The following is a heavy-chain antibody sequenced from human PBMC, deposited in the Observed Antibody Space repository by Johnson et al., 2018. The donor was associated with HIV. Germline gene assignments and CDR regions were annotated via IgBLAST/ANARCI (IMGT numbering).Heavy chain of an antibody. V-gene: IGHV3-30*02. Sequence: VQLVESGGGVVQPGWSLRLSCAASGFTFSSYGMHWVRQAPGKGLEWVAFIRYDGSNKYYADSVKGRFTISRDNSKNTLSLQMNSPRVDDTAIYYCARVRAGRENAFDIWGQGTMVTVSS. D-gene: IGHD1-26*01. J-gene: IGHJ3*02. CDR2: IRYDGSNK. CDR1: GFTFSSYG. CDR3: ARVRAGRENAFDI.